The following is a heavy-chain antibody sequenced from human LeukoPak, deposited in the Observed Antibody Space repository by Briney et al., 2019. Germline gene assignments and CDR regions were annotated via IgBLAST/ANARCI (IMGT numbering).Heavy chain of an antibody. Sequence: PGGSLRLSCAASGFTFSSYDMHWVRQATGKGLEWVSAIGTAGDTYYPGSVKGRFTISRENAKNSLYLQMNSLRAEDTTVYYCARDPPIYDSSGYRYYYYGLDVWGQGTTVTVSS. CDR2: IGTAGDT. J-gene: IGHJ6*02. CDR3: ARDPPIYDSSGYRYYYYGLDV. V-gene: IGHV3-13*01. CDR1: GFTFSSYD. D-gene: IGHD3-22*01.